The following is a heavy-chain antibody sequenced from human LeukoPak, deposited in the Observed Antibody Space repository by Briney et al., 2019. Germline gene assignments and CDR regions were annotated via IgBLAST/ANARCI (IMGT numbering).Heavy chain of an antibody. D-gene: IGHD3-9*01. V-gene: IGHV5-51*01. CDR2: IYPGDSDT. J-gene: IGHJ4*02. CDR1: GYSFTSYW. CDR3: ARLFGGYFDWYAHLDY. Sequence: PGESLKISCKGSGYSFTSYWIGWVRQMPGKGLEWMGIIYPGDSDTRYSPSFQGQVTISADKSISTAYLQWSSLKPSDTAMHYCARLFGGYFDWYAHLDYWGQGTLVTVSS.